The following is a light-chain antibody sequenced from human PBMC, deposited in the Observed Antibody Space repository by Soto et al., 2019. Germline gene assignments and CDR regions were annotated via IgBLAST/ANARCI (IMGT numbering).Light chain of an antibody. J-gene: IGKJ1*01. CDR3: QQFGRGALPWT. CDR1: QSVSSNY. V-gene: IGKV3-20*01. CDR2: DAS. Sequence: ETVLTQSPGTLSLSPGERATLSCRASQSVSSNYLAWYQQKPGQAPRLLIYDASTRATGIPDRFSGSGSGTDFTLTISRLEPEDFALSYYQQFGRGALPWTFGQGTKVEIK.